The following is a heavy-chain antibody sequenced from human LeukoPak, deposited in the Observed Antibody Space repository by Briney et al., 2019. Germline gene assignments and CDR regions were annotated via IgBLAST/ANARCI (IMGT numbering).Heavy chain of an antibody. J-gene: IGHJ5*02. Sequence: SVKVSCKASGGTFSSYAISWVRQAPGQGLEWMGKIIPISGTTNYAQKFQGGVTFTADESTSTAYMELSSLRSEDTALYYCARKLRLGGNWFDPWGQGTLVTVSS. CDR1: GGTFSSYA. V-gene: IGHV1-69*13. CDR3: ARKLRLGGNWFDP. D-gene: IGHD1-26*01. CDR2: IIPISGTT.